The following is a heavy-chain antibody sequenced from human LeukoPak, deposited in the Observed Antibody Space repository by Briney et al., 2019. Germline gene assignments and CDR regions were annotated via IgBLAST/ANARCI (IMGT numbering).Heavy chain of an antibody. V-gene: IGHV1-46*01. CDR1: GYTFTSYD. D-gene: IGHD4-17*01. Sequence: ASVKVSCKASGYTFTSYDINWVRQAPGQGLEWMGIINPSGGSTSYAQKFQGRVTMTRDTSTSTVYMELSSLRSEDTAVYYCTYGLRDAFDIWGQGTMVTVSS. CDR2: INPSGGST. J-gene: IGHJ3*02. CDR3: TYGLRDAFDI.